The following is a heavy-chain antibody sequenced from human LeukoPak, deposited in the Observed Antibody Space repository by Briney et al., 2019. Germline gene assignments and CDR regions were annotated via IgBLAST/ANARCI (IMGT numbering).Heavy chain of an antibody. J-gene: IGHJ4*02. Sequence: SETLSLTCTVSGGSISSYYWSWIRQPPGKGLEWIGYIYYSGSTNYNPSLKSRVTISVDTSKNQFSLKLSSVTAADTAVYYCARDSSGWYWSYWGQGTLVTVSS. V-gene: IGHV4-59*01. CDR2: IYYSGST. D-gene: IGHD6-19*01. CDR3: ARDSSGWYWSY. CDR1: GGSISSYY.